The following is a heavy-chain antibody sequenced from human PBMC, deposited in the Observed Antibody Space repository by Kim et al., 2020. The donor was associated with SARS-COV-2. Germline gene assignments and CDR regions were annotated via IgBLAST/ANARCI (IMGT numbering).Heavy chain of an antibody. CDR1: GGSFSGYY. V-gene: IGHV4-34*01. CDR3: ARGRSSGRKTGYYYYGMDV. CDR2: INHSGST. J-gene: IGHJ6*02. D-gene: IGHD6-19*01. Sequence: SETLSLTCAVYGGSFSGYYWSWIRQPPGKGLEWIGEINHSGSTNYNPSLKSRVTISVDTSKNQFSLKLSSVTAADTAVYYCARGRSSGRKTGYYYYGMDVWGQGTTVTVSS.